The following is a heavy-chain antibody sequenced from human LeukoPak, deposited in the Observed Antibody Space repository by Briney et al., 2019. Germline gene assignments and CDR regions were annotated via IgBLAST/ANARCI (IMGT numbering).Heavy chain of an antibody. CDR2: IYPGDSDT. D-gene: IGHD3-22*01. V-gene: IGHV5-51*01. CDR3: ARLYDSSGYYLGYFDY. Sequence: GESLKISCKGSGYSFTSYWIGWVRQMPGKGLEWMGIIYPGDSDTRYSPSFQGQVTISADESISTAYLQWSSLKASDTAMYYCARLYDSSGYYLGYFDYWGQGSLVTVSS. CDR1: GYSFTSYW. J-gene: IGHJ4*02.